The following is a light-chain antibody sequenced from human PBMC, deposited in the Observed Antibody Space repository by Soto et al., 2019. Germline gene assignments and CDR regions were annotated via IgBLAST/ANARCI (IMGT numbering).Light chain of an antibody. CDR1: QYIGTY. CDR3: QQSYIDST. J-gene: IGKJ2*01. V-gene: IGKV1-39*01. Sequence: DIQMTQSPSSLSASVGDRVTITCRASQYIGTYLNWYQQKQGKAPTVLIYAASTLQSGVPSRFSGSGSGTDFALTISSLQPEDIATYYCQQSYIDSTFGPGTKLEIK. CDR2: AAS.